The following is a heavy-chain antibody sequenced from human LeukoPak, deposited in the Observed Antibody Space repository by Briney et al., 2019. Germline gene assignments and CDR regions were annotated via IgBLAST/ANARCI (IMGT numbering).Heavy chain of an antibody. J-gene: IGHJ4*02. CDR3: STVVVAATMPSRYFFDH. D-gene: IGHD2-15*01. Sequence: GGSLRLSCAASGFTFNTYSMNWVRQAPGKGLEWVSSISGSSSYIYYADSVKGRFTISRDNAKNSLYLQMNSLQTEDTAVYYCSTVVVAATMPSRYFFDHWGQGTLATVSS. CDR2: ISGSSSYI. CDR1: GFTFNTYS. V-gene: IGHV3-21*03.